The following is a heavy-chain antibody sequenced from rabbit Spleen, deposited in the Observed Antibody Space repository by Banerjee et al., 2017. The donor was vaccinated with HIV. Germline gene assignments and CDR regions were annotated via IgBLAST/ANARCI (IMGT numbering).Heavy chain of an antibody. Sequence: QEQLVESGGGLVQPEGSLTLTCKASGFSFGDRDVMCWVRQAPGKGLEWIACIEGGSSAFSYVASWAKGRFTISKTASTTVTLQMTSLTAADTATYFCARDLDGVIGWNFGWWGPGTLVTVS. CDR3: ARDLDGVIGWNFGW. J-gene: IGHJ4*01. CDR2: IEGGSSAFS. D-gene: IGHD1-1*01. CDR1: GFSFGDRDV. V-gene: IGHV1S45*01.